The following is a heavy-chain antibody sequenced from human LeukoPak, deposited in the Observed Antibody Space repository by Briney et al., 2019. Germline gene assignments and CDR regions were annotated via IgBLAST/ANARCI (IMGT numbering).Heavy chain of an antibody. V-gene: IGHV4-4*07. J-gene: IGHJ4*02. CDR1: GGSTNSYY. CDR3: ARVKASSTSWTFDQ. CDR2: IYSSGST. Sequence: SETPSLTCSVSGGSTNSYYWSWIRQSGGKGLEWIGRIYSSGSTVYNPSLNSRLPMSIDTSKNQFSLTLKSAPATDTAVYYCARVKASSTSWTFDQWGQGALVTVSS. D-gene: IGHD2-2*01.